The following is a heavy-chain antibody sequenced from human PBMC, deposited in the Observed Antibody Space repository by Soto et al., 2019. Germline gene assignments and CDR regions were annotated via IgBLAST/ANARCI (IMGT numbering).Heavy chain of an antibody. CDR1: GGSISSYY. J-gene: IGHJ6*02. Sequence: SETLSLTCTVSGGSISSYYWSWIRQPPGKGLEWIVCIYYSGSTNYKPSLKSRVNISVDTYKNQFSLKLSSVTAADTAVYYCARIYSRSPGGYYYYGMNXWGQVTTVTVS. CDR3: ARIYSRSPGGYYYYGMNX. V-gene: IGHV4-59*01. CDR2: IYYSGST. D-gene: IGHD6-6*01.